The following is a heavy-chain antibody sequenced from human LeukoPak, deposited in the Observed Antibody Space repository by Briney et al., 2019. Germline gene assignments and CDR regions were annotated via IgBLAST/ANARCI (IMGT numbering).Heavy chain of an antibody. V-gene: IGHV4-59*01. J-gene: IGHJ4*02. D-gene: IGHD2-15*01. CDR1: GGSISSYY. CDR2: IYYTGNT. Sequence: PTETLCLTCTVSGGSISSYYWSWIRQPPGKGLEWIGGIYYTGNTNYNPSLKSRVTMSVDTSKNQFSLKLKSVTAADTAVYYCARDTGYCSGGTCYHNYFDYWGQGTLVTVSS. CDR3: ARDTGYCSGGTCYHNYFDY.